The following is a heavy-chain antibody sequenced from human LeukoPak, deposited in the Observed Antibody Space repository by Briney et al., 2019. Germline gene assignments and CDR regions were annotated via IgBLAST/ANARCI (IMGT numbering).Heavy chain of an antibody. V-gene: IGHV3-23*01. D-gene: IGHD1-26*01. CDR1: GFTFNTYA. J-gene: IGHJ4*02. Sequence: GGSLRLSCAASGFTFNTYAMNWVRQAPGRGLEWVSAISGSGGITYYADSVKGRFTTSRDNSKNTLYLQMNSLRAEDTAVYYCAKGTLYSGSSHFDSWGQGTLVTVSS. CDR2: ISGSGGIT. CDR3: AKGTLYSGSSHFDS.